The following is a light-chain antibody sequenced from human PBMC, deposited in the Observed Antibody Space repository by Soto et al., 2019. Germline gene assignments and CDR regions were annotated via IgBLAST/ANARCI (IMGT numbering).Light chain of an antibody. Sequence: QMTQSPSTLSASVGDRVTITCRASQSISSWLAWYQQKPGKAPKLLVYDASSLESGVPSRFSGSGSGTEFTLTISSLQPDDFATYYCQQYNSYWTFGQGTKV. CDR2: DAS. V-gene: IGKV1-5*01. CDR3: QQYNSYWT. J-gene: IGKJ1*01. CDR1: QSISSW.